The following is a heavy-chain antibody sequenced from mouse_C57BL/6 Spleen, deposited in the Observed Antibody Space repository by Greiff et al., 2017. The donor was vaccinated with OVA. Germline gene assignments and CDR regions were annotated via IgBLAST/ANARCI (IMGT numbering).Heavy chain of an antibody. CDR1: GFNIKGYY. Sequence: EVKLVESGAELVKPGASVKLSCTASGFNIKGYYMPWVKQRPEQGLEWIGRIDPEDGDTKYAPKFQGQATITADTSSNTAYLQLSSLPSEDSAVYYCASTAQAGGYFDYWGQGTTLTVSS. CDR2: IDPEDGDT. V-gene: IGHV14-2*01. J-gene: IGHJ2*01. CDR3: ASTAQAGGYFDY. D-gene: IGHD3-2*02.